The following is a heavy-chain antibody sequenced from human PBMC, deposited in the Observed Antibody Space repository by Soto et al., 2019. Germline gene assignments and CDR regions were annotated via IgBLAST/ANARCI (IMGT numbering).Heavy chain of an antibody. CDR3: AREGPKDLEYRLLSDPADYGMDV. CDR1: GFTFSSYS. CDR2: ISSSSSYI. Sequence: GSLRLSCAASGFTFSSYSMNWVRQAPGKGLEWVSSISSSSSYIYYADSVKGRFTISRDNAKNSLYLQMNSLRAEDTAVYYCAREGPKDLEYRLLSDPADYGMDVWGQGTTVTVSS. V-gene: IGHV3-21*01. D-gene: IGHD2-2*01. J-gene: IGHJ6*02.